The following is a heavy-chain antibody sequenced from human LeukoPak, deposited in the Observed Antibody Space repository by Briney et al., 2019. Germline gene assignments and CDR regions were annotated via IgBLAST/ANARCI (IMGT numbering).Heavy chain of an antibody. CDR2: LRGSGAGT. D-gene: IGHD4-17*01. J-gene: IGHJ4*02. Sequence: GGSLRLSCAASGFTDRSYAMSWVRQAPGKGLEWVSTLRGSGAGTSYADSVKGRFTISRDNSKNTVYLQMNSLRAEDTAVYYCAKDGNDYGDYGSDYWGQGTLVTVSS. CDR1: GFTDRSYA. CDR3: AKDGNDYGDYGSDY. V-gene: IGHV3-23*01.